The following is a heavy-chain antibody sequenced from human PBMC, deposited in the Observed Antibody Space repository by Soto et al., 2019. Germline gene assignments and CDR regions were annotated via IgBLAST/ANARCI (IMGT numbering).Heavy chain of an antibody. Sequence: SETLSLTCTVSGGSISSYYWSWIRQPPGKGLEWIGYIYYSGSTNYNPSLKSRVTISVDTSKNQFSLKLSSVTAADTAVYYCARTIFGVVIPSWYFDLWGRGTLVTVSS. J-gene: IGHJ2*01. CDR1: GGSISSYY. CDR3: ARTIFGVVIPSWYFDL. CDR2: IYYSGST. D-gene: IGHD3-3*01. V-gene: IGHV4-59*01.